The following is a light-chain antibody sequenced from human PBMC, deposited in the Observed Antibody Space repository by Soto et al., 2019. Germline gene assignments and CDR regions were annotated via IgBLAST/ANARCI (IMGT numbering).Light chain of an antibody. J-gene: IGLJ1*01. Sequence: QSALTQPPSVSGAPGQRVTISCTGSSSNIGAGYDVHWYQHLPGTAPKLLIYGNSNRPSGVPDRFSASKSGTSATLGITGLQTGDEADYYCGAWDSSLSAGVFGTGTKVTVL. CDR2: GNS. V-gene: IGLV1-40*01. CDR3: GAWDSSLSAGV. CDR1: SSNIGAGYD.